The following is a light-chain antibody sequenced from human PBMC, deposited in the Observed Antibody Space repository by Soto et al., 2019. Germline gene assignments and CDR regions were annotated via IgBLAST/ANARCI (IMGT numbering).Light chain of an antibody. V-gene: IGLV7-43*01. CDR2: SKS. CDR3: LLYYGGSYV. J-gene: IGLJ1*01. Sequence: QAMVPQEPSLTVSPGATDTLTCPSNTGEDTSGHNPNWFQQKPGQAPRALIYSKSKKLSWTPARFSGSLLGGKAALILSGVQSEDEAEYYCLLYYGGSYVFGTGTKVTVL. CDR1: TGEDTSGHN.